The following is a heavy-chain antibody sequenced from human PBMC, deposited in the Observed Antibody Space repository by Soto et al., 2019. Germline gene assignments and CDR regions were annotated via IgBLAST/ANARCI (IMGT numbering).Heavy chain of an antibody. CDR3: AKDIKRTGWSFGLDL. CDR1: GVTFDDHA. Sequence: EVQLVESGGGLVQPGRSLRLSCAASGVTFDDHARHWVRQGPGKGLEWVSGIRWNSGTIVYADSVKGRFTISRDNTKNSLYLQMDSLRREDTALYYCAKDIKRTGWSFGLDLCGQGTTVTVS. J-gene: IGHJ6*02. D-gene: IGHD6-19*01. V-gene: IGHV3-9*01. CDR2: IRWNSGTI.